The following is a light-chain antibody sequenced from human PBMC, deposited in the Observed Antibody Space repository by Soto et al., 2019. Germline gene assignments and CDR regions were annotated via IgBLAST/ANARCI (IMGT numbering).Light chain of an antibody. CDR1: RSNVGSNT. Sequence: QAALTQPPSVSGNPGQGVTVFCFGGRSNVGSNTVHWYQQLPGAAPKLLIYRDNQRPSGVPDRFAASKSGTSASLAISGLQSEDEGDYYCAAWDDSHNVLYVFGTGTKVTVL. V-gene: IGLV1-44*01. CDR2: RDN. J-gene: IGLJ1*01. CDR3: AAWDDSHNVLYV.